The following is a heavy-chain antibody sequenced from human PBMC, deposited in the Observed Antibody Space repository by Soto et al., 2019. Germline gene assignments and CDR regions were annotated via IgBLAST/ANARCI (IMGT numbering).Heavy chain of an antibody. V-gene: IGHV1-69*08. CDR3: ARDGRGDSYLTWGY. CDR2: IIPILGIA. Sequence: QVQLVQSGAEVKKPGSSVKVSCKASGGTFSSYTISWVRQAPGQGLEWMGRIIPILGIANYAQKFQGRVTITADKSTSTAYMELSSLRSEDTAVYYCARDGRGDSYLTWGYWGQGTLVTVSS. D-gene: IGHD1-26*01. CDR1: GGTFSSYT. J-gene: IGHJ4*02.